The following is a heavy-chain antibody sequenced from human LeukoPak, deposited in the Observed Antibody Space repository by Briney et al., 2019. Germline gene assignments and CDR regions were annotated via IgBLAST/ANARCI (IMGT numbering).Heavy chain of an antibody. CDR3: ARMESDYYYYYGMDV. CDR1: GGSISSYY. J-gene: IGHJ6*02. CDR2: IYYSGST. V-gene: IGHV4-59*01. D-gene: IGHD3-3*01. Sequence: SETLSLTCTVPGGSISSYYWSWIRQPPGKGLEWIGYIYYSGSTNYNPSLKSRVTISVDTSKNQFSLKLSSVTAADTAVYYCARMESDYYYYYGMDVWGQGTTVTVSS.